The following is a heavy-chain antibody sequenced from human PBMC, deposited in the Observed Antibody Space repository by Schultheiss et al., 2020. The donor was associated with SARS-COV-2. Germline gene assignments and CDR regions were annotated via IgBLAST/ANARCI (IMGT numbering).Heavy chain of an antibody. Sequence: ASVKVSCKASGYTFTSYDINWVRQATGQGLEWMGWMNPNSGNTGYAQKFQGRVTMTRNTSISTAYMELRSLRSEDTAVYYCARELLYCSSTSCLTDVGNWFDPWGQGTLVTVSS. J-gene: IGHJ5*02. CDR2: MNPNSGNT. V-gene: IGHV1-8*01. CDR3: ARELLYCSSTSCLTDVGNWFDP. CDR1: GYTFTSYD. D-gene: IGHD2-2*01.